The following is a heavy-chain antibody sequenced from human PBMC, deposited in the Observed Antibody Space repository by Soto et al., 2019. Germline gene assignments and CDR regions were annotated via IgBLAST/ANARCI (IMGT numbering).Heavy chain of an antibody. CDR1: GGTFGTKT. CDR3: AKGSPATTYFFDS. D-gene: IGHD6-6*01. V-gene: IGHV1-69*02. Sequence: QVQLVQSGAEVKKPGSSVKVSCKASGGTFGTKTITWVRQAPGQGLEWMGRIIPIFGMTKYAQKFQGRITITADRSTSTAYLEMSSLKSEDTATYYCAKGSPATTYFFDSWGQGTLVSVSS. CDR2: IIPIFGMT. J-gene: IGHJ4*02.